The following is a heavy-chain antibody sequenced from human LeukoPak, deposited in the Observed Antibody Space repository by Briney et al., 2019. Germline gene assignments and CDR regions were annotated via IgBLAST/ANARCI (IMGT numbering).Heavy chain of an antibody. CDR3: PRAGYSSGWYSKKVNWFDP. J-gene: IGHJ5*02. V-gene: IGHV5-51*01. Sequence: GESLKISCEGCGYSFTTYWIGWVRQMRGKGLECVGIIYPGDSDTRYSPSFQGQVTLSADKSISTAYLQWSSLKAADTAMYYCPRAGYSSGWYSKKVNWFDPRGQRTLVTVSS. D-gene: IGHD6-19*01. CDR1: GYSFTTYW. CDR2: IYPGDSDT.